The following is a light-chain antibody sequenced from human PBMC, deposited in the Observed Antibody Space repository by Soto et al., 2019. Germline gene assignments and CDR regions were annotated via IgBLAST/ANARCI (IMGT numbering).Light chain of an antibody. V-gene: IGKV3-11*01. CDR1: QSVSSY. CDR3: QQRSNWSWG. J-gene: IGKJ1*01. CDR2: DAS. Sequence: EIVLTQSPATLSLSPGERATLSCRASQSVSSYLAWYQQKPGQAPRLLIYDASNRATGIPARFSGSGSGTDFTLTISSLEPEDFAVYYWQQRSNWSWGFGQGTKVEIK.